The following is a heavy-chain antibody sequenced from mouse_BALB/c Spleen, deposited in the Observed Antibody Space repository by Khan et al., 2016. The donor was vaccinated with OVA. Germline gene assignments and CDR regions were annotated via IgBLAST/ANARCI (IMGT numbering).Heavy chain of an antibody. CDR3: EGGYDFFDY. CDR1: GYSFTVYY. Sequence: VQLKQSGPDLVKPGASVKISCKASGYSFTVYYMSWVKQSHGKSPEWIGLVNPNNGDTNYNQKFKGKAILTVDKSSSTAYMKLRSLTSEDSAVDYWEGGYDFFDYWGQGTLVTVSA. CDR2: VNPNNGDT. J-gene: IGHJ3*01. V-gene: IGHV1-26*01. D-gene: IGHD2-14*01.